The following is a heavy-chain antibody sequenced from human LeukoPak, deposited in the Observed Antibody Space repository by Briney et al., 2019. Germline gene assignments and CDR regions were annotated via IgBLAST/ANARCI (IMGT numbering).Heavy chain of an antibody. CDR1: GYSFTNYW. J-gene: IGHJ3*02. D-gene: IGHD2-15*01. CDR2: IYPGDSDT. Sequence: GESLKISCKGSGYSFTNYWIGWVRQMPGKGLEWMGIIYPGDSDTRYSPSFQGQVTISADKSISTAYLQWSSLRASDTAMYYCARRVVATPGAFDIWGQGTMVPVSS. CDR3: ARRVVATPGAFDI. V-gene: IGHV5-51*01.